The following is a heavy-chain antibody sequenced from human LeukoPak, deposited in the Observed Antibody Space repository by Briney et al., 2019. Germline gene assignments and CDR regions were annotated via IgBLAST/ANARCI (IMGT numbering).Heavy chain of an antibody. J-gene: IGHJ5*02. D-gene: IGHD6-13*01. CDR3: ARTIAAAGTRWFDP. V-gene: IGHV4-59*08. Sequence: PSETLSLTCTVSGGSISSYYWSWIRQPPGKGLEWLGYIYYSGSTNYNPSLKSRVTISVDTSKNQFSLKLSSVTAADTTVYYCARTIAAAGTRWFDPWGQGTLVTVSS. CDR2: IYYSGST. CDR1: GGSISSYY.